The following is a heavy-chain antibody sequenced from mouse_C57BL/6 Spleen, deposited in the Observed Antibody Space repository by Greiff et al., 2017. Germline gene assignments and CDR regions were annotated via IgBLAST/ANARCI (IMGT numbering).Heavy chain of an antibody. CDR1: GYSFTGYY. CDR2: INPSTGGT. CDR3: ARRGRQGFAY. Sequence: EVQLQQSGPELVKPGASVKISCKASGYSFTGYYMNWVKQSPEKSLEWIGEINPSTGGTTYNQKFKAKATLTVDKATSTAYMQLKSLTSEDSAVYYCARRGRQGFAYWGQGTLVTVSA. D-gene: IGHD2-12*01. J-gene: IGHJ3*01. V-gene: IGHV1-42*01.